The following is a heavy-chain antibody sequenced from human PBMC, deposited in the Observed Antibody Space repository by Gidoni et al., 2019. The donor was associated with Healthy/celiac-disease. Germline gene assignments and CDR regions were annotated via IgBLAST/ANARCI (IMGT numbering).Heavy chain of an antibody. CDR2: ISSSSSYI. Sequence: EVQLVESGGGLVKPGGSLRLSCAASGFTFSSYSMNWVRQAPGKGLEWVSSISSSSSYIYYADSGKGRFTISRDNAKNSLYLQMNSLRAEDTAVYYCARDSIAARPGWFDPWGQGTLVTVSS. CDR1: GFTFSSYS. CDR3: ARDSIAARPGWFDP. V-gene: IGHV3-21*01. J-gene: IGHJ5*02. D-gene: IGHD6-6*01.